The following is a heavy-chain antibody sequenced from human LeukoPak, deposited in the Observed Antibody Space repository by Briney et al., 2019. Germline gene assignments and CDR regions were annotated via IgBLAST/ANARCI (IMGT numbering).Heavy chain of an antibody. CDR2: INHSGST. CDR3: ARDNALTGFDP. D-gene: IGHD3-9*01. CDR1: GGSFSGYY. J-gene: IGHJ5*02. Sequence: SETLSLTCAVYGGSFSGYYWSWIRQPPGKGLEWIGEINHSGSTNYNPSLKSRVTISVDTSKNQFSLKLSSVTAADTAVYYCARDNALTGFDPWGQGTLVTVSS. V-gene: IGHV4-34*01.